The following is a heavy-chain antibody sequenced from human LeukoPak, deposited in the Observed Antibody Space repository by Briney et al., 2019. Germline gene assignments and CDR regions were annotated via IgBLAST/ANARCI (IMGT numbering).Heavy chain of an antibody. CDR1: GGSISRTSFY. D-gene: IGHD5-12*01. Sequence: PSETLSLTCSVSGGSISRTSFYWGWIRQPPGKGLEWIGNVYYSGTTYYNPSLKSRVTISIDTSKDQFSLKLSSVTAADTAVYYCARLAVNIVAREQRWQFDNWGQGTLVTVSS. J-gene: IGHJ4*02. CDR2: VYYSGTT. CDR3: ARLAVNIVAREQRWQFDN. V-gene: IGHV4-39*01.